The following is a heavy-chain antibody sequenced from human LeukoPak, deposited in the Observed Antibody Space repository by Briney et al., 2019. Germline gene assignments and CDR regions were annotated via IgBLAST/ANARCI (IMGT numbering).Heavy chain of an antibody. CDR3: AKEKPTTTTFDS. CDR1: GLAFSNFP. V-gene: IGHV3-23*01. Sequence: GGSLRLSCEASGLAFSNFPMTWLRRAPGKGLKWVSLLSGSGTSTYYADSVKGRFTISRDNSKNTLYLQMNSLKVEDTAVYYCAKEKPTTTTFDSWGQGTLVTVSS. D-gene: IGHD4-17*01. J-gene: IGHJ4*02. CDR2: LSGSGTST.